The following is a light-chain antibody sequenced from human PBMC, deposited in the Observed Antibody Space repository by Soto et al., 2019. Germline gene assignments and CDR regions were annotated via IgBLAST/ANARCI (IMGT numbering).Light chain of an antibody. CDR3: QQYNSYSRT. CDR2: KAS. J-gene: IGKJ1*01. Sequence: DIQMTQSPSTLSASVGDRVTITCRASQRISSWLAWYQQKPGKAPKLLTSKASSLESGVPSRFSGSGSGREFSLTISSLQPDDFAAYYCQQYNSYSRTFGQGTKVDIK. CDR1: QRISSW. V-gene: IGKV1-5*03.